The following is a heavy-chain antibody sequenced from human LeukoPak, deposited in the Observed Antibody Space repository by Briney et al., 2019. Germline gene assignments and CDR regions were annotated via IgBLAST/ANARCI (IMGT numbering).Heavy chain of an antibody. D-gene: IGHD2-15*01. J-gene: IGHJ4*02. CDR2: IGSSDSTT. V-gene: IGHV3-48*03. CDR3: AKVNLGLDCSGGNCYQPVGYYFDY. CDR1: GFTFSSYE. Sequence: QPGGSLRLSCVGSGFTFSSYEMNWVRQAPGKGLEWLSYIGSSDSTTHYADSVKGRFTISRDNAKNSLSLQMNSLRAEDTAVYYCAKVNLGLDCSGGNCYQPVGYYFDYWGQGTLVTVSS.